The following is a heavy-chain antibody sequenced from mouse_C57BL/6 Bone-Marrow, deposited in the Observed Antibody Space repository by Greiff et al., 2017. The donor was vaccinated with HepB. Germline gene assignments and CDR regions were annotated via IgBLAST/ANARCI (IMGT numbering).Heavy chain of an antibody. CDR3: ARWGTTVVATNWYFDV. D-gene: IGHD1-1*01. V-gene: IGHV1-72*01. J-gene: IGHJ1*03. Sequence: QVQLQQPGAELVKPGASVKLSCKASGYTFPSYWMHWVKQRPGRGLEWIGRIDPNSGGTKYNEKFKSKATLTVDKPSSTAYMQLSSLTSEDSAVYYCARWGTTVVATNWYFDVWGTGTTVTVSS. CDR1: GYTFPSYW. CDR2: IDPNSGGT.